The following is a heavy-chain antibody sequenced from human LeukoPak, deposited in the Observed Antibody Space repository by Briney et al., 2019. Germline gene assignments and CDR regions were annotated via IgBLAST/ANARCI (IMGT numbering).Heavy chain of an antibody. D-gene: IGHD3-9*01. CDR3: AKDGGEYYDILTGYYPRLYYMDV. V-gene: IGHV3-23*01. CDR2: ISGSGGST. CDR1: GFTFDDYG. J-gene: IGHJ6*03. Sequence: PGGSLRLSCAAPGFTFDDYGMSWVRQAPGKGLEWVSAISGSGGSTYYADSVKGRFTISRDNSKNTLYLQMNSLRAEDTAVYYCAKDGGEYYDILTGYYPRLYYMDVWGKGTTVTISS.